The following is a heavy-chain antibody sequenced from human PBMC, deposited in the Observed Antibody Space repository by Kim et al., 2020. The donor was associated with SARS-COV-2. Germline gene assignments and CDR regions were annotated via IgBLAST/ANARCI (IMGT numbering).Heavy chain of an antibody. J-gene: IGHJ4*02. V-gene: IGHV1-3*01. D-gene: IGHD4-17*01. CDR3: ARAIEDYGDPFFDY. Sequence: SQKFQDRVTITRDTSASTAYMELSSLRSEDTAVYYCARAIEDYGDPFFDYWGQGTLVTVSS.